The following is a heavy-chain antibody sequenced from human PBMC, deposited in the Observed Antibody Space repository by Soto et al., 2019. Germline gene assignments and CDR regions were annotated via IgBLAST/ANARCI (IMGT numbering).Heavy chain of an antibody. V-gene: IGHV4-59*01. CDR2: IYYSGST. CDR3: ARSPEYCTNGVCYKNFDY. J-gene: IGHJ4*02. CDR1: GGSISSYY. D-gene: IGHD2-8*01. Sequence: SETLSLTCTVSGGSISSYYWSWIRQPPGKGLEWIGYIYYSGSTNYNPSLKSRVTISVDTSKNQFSLKLSSVTAADTAVYYCARSPEYCTNGVCYKNFDYWGQGTLVTVSS.